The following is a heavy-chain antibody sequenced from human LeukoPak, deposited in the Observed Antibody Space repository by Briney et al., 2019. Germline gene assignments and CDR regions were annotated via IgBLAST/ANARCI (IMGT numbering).Heavy chain of an antibody. D-gene: IGHD2-2*01. CDR3: AREGYCSNTSCSYYYYYYMDV. V-gene: IGHV4-39*02. J-gene: IGHJ6*03. Sequence: PSGTLSLTCSVSGGSISSSPYFWGWIRQPPGKGLEWIGNFYYSGSTYYNPSLKSRITISTDTSKNQFSLRLTSVTAADTAVYYCAREGYCSNTSCSYYYYYYMDVWGKGTTVTVSS. CDR2: FYYSGST. CDR1: GGSISSSPYF.